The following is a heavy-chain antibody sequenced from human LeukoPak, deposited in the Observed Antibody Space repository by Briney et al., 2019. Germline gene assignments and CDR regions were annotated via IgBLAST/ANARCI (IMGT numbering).Heavy chain of an antibody. D-gene: IGHD3-3*01. CDR1: GVSISSSNW. Sequence: PSGTLSLTCAVSGVSISSSNWWSWVRQPPGKGLEWVANIKLDGSEKNYVDSVKGRFTISRDNTKNSLYLQMNSLRAEDTAVFYCARDQYDTWSRRGNFDSWGQGTLVIVSS. CDR2: IKLDGSEK. J-gene: IGHJ4*02. CDR3: ARDQYDTWSRRGNFDS. V-gene: IGHV3-7*03.